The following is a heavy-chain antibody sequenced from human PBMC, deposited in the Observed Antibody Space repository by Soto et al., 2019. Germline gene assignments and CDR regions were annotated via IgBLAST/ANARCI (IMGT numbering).Heavy chain of an antibody. CDR2: FFYGGST. CDR1: GGSFSAYY. V-gene: IGHV4-34*12. CDR3: ASTYLLHYGMDV. D-gene: IGHD1-26*01. J-gene: IGHJ6*02. Sequence: SETLSLTCAVYGGSFSAYYWCGCHQPPRKGLQWIGNFFYGGSTYYTPSVKSRVTTSVDTSKNQFSLRLSSVTAADTAVYYCASTYLLHYGMDVWGLGTTVTVSS.